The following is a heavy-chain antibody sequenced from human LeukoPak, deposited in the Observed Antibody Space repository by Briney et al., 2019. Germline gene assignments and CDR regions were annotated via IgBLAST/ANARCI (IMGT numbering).Heavy chain of an antibody. D-gene: IGHD3-9*01. CDR3: ARAGRDILLENWFDP. Sequence: SSQTLSLTCAVSGGSISSGGYSWSWVRQPPGKGLEWIVYIYHSGSTYYNPSLKSRVTISVDGSKNQFSLKLSSVTAADTAVYYCARAGRDILLENWFDPWGQGTLVTVSS. CDR1: GGSISSGGYS. V-gene: IGHV4-30-2*01. J-gene: IGHJ5*02. CDR2: IYHSGST.